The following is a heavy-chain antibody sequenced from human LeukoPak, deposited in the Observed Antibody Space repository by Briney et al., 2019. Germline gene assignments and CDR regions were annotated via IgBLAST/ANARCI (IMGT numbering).Heavy chain of an antibody. CDR3: ARDKGSMIVGRTTNWYFDL. J-gene: IGHJ2*01. V-gene: IGHV3-7*01. D-gene: IGHD3-22*01. Sequence: GGSLRLSCAASGFTFSNYWMSWVRQAPGKGREWLANINQDGSEKYYVDSVKGRFTISRDNGKNSLYLQINSLRANDTAVYYCARDKGSMIVGRTTNWYFDLWGRGTLVTVSS. CDR2: INQDGSEK. CDR1: GFTFSNYW.